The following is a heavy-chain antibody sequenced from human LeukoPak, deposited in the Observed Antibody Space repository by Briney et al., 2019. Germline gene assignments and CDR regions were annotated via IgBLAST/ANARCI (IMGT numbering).Heavy chain of an antibody. CDR1: GFTFSSYW. V-gene: IGHV3-7*01. D-gene: IGHD3-16*01. CDR3: ARVMSASVWRSYGSYYYYYYMDI. J-gene: IGHJ6*03. CDR2: IKQDGSEK. Sequence: PGGSLRLSCAASGFTFSSYWMSWVRQAPGKGLEWVANIKQDGSEKYSVDSVRGRFTISRDNAKNSLYMQMNSVRAEDTAVYYCARVMSASVWRSYGSYYYYYYMDIWGKGTTVTVSS.